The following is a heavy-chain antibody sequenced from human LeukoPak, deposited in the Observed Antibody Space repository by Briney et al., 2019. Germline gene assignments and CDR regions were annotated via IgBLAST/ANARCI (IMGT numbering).Heavy chain of an antibody. V-gene: IGHV3-74*01. Sequence: GGSLRLSCAASGFTFSNHWMHWVRQVPGKGLVWVSRSDGGGSSTSYADPVKGRFSISRDNAKSTLYLQMNSLRAEDTAVYYCATDPQDIVVVVAVDGYWGQGTLVTVSS. J-gene: IGHJ4*02. CDR2: SDGGGSST. CDR3: ATDPQDIVVVVAVDGY. CDR1: GFTFSNHW. D-gene: IGHD2-15*01.